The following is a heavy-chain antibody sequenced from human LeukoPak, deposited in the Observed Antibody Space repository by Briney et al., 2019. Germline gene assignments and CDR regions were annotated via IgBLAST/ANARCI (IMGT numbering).Heavy chain of an antibody. CDR1: GVSISSSNSY. V-gene: IGHV4-39*07. J-gene: IGHJ4*02. D-gene: IGHD5-12*01. Sequence: PSETLSLTCTVSGVSISSSNSYWGWIRQPPWKILEWIGSIYYTGNTYYNASLKSRVTISVDTSKNQFSLKLSSVTAADTAVYYCATQGYSGYDDRGSFDYWGQGTLVTVSS. CDR2: IYYTGNT. CDR3: ATQGYSGYDDRGSFDY.